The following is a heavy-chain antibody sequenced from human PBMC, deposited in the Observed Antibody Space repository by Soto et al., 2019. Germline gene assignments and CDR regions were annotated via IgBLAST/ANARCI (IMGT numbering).Heavy chain of an antibody. V-gene: IGHV1-69*06. CDR2: IIPIFGTA. D-gene: IGHD2-21*02. CDR3: AINCGGDCYSTGDYYYGMDV. J-gene: IGHJ6*02. CDR1: GGTFSSYD. Sequence: SVKVSCKASGGTFSSYDISWVRQAPVQGLEWMGGIIPIFGTANYAQKFQGRVTITADKSTSTAYMELSSLRSEDTAVYYCAINCGGDCYSTGDYYYGMDVWGQGTTVTVSS.